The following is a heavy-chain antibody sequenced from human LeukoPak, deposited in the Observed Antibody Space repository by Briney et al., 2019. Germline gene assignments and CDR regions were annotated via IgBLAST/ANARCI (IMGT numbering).Heavy chain of an antibody. Sequence: GESLKISCNSSGYIYTSYWIGWVRQMPGKGLEWMGIIYPADSDTRYSPSFQGQVTISADKSINTAYLQWSGLKASDTAMYYCARRRVAQPSFAFDIWGQGTMVTVSS. J-gene: IGHJ3*02. CDR2: IYPADSDT. D-gene: IGHD5-12*01. V-gene: IGHV5-51*01. CDR3: ARRRVAQPSFAFDI. CDR1: GYIYTSYW.